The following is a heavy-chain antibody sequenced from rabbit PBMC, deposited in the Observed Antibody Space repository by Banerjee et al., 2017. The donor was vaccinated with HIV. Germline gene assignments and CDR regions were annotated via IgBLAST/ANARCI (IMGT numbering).Heavy chain of an antibody. CDR2: INTGSGSA. Sequence: QQQLEETGGGLVQPGGSLTLSCKASGFSLSSYAMSWVRQAPGKGLEWIGYINTGSGSAFYASWAKGRFTISKTSSTTVTLQMTSLTAADTATYFCARDPNSSGDYPDWLDLWGPGTLVTVS. CDR3: ARDPNSSGDYPDWLDL. V-gene: IGHV1S45*01. J-gene: IGHJ5*01. CDR1: GFSLSSYA. D-gene: IGHD1-1*01.